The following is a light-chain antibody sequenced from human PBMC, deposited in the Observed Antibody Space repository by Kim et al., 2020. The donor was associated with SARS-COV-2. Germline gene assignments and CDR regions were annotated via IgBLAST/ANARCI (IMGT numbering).Light chain of an antibody. V-gene: IGKV3-20*01. CDR3: QQSRSPPIT. Sequence: SPGERATLSCRARHIVSSNNFAWYQQRPGQAPMLLIYGASTRATVIPDRFSGSGSGTDFTLTISRLEPEDFAVYYCQQSRSPPITFGGGTKVDIK. CDR1: HIVSSNN. J-gene: IGKJ4*01. CDR2: GAS.